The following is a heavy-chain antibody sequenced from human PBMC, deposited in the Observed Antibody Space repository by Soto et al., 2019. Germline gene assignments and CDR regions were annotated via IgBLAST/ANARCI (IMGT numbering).Heavy chain of an antibody. J-gene: IGHJ5*02. CDR2: IYYSGST. Sequence: PSETLSLTCTVSGGSISSSSYYWGGIRQPPGKGLEWIGSIYYSGSTYYNPSLKSRVTISVDTSKNQFSLKLSSVTAADTAVYYCAGEPYYDFWSGYRTNKYNWFDPWGQGTLVTVSS. CDR3: AGEPYYDFWSGYRTNKYNWFDP. V-gene: IGHV4-39*02. D-gene: IGHD3-3*01. CDR1: GGSISSSSYY.